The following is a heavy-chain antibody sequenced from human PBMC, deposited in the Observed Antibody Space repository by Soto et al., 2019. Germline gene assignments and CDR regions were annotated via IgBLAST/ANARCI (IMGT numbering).Heavy chain of an antibody. D-gene: IGHD3-16*02. Sequence: QITLKESGPTLVKPTQTLTLTCTVSGFALSTVGEGVGWIRQPPGKALEWLALIYWDDEKRYSPSLESRLTITKDTSNNQVGLKMTDMDPVDTATYYCAHRGPWGSYRQGRFDPWGQGILVTVAS. CDR1: GFALSTVGEG. V-gene: IGHV2-5*02. CDR3: AHRGPWGSYRQGRFDP. CDR2: IYWDDEK. J-gene: IGHJ5*02.